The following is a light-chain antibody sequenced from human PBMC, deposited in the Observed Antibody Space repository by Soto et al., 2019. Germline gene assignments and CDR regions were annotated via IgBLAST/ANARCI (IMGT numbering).Light chain of an antibody. J-gene: IGLJ3*02. Sequence: QSVRTQAPSASGTPGQRVTISCSGSSSNIGSNTVSWYQQVPGTAPKLLIYSNDQRPSGVPDRFSGSKSGTSASLAIGGLQSEEEADYYCAAWDGSLNGWVFGGGTKVTVL. CDR1: SSNIGSNT. V-gene: IGLV1-44*01. CDR2: SND. CDR3: AAWDGSLNGWV.